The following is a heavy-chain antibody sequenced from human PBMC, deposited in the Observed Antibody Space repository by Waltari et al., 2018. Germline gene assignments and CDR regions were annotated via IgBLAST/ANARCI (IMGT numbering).Heavy chain of an antibody. J-gene: IGHJ5*01. CDR1: GGPINSESNF. CDR2: KYTNGES. CDR3: ARGDDRPARYFFDS. D-gene: IGHD3-16*01. V-gene: IGHV4-61*02. Sequence: QVQLRESGPGLVKPSQTLSLTCSVSGGPINSESNFWGWVRTAAGKGMEGIGRKYTNGESGYSPSLDRRVTISVDRSRNQFSLSLRSVTAADTAIYYCARGDDRPARYFFDSWGQGILVTVSS.